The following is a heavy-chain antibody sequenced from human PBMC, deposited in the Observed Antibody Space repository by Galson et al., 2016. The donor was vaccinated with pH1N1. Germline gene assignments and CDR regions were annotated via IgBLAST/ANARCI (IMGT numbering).Heavy chain of an antibody. V-gene: IGHV3-48*03. D-gene: IGHD3-9*01. CDR2: ISSGGNTM. Sequence: SLRLSCAVSGFTFDSHEMNWVRQAPGKGLEWVASISSGGNTMFYADSVKGRFIISRDNAKNSLYLHMNSLRVEDTAVYYCARAYYDPLTRFSGAFDYWGQGTLVTVSS. CDR3: ARAYYDPLTRFSGAFDY. J-gene: IGHJ4*02. CDR1: GFTFDSHE.